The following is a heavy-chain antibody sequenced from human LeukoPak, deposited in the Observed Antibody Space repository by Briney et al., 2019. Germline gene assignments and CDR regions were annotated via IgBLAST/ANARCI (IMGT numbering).Heavy chain of an antibody. CDR1: GFTFRNAW. V-gene: IGHV3-15*01. Sequence: GGSLRLSCAASGFTFRNAWMSWVRQAPRKGLEWIGRIKSQTDGGTIAYAAPVKGRFTISRDDSKNTLDLQMNSLKTEDTAVYYCATAAGIAAPGTKGIDYWGQGTLVTVSS. CDR2: IKSQTDGGTI. J-gene: IGHJ4*02. CDR3: ATAAGIAAPGTKGIDY. D-gene: IGHD6-13*01.